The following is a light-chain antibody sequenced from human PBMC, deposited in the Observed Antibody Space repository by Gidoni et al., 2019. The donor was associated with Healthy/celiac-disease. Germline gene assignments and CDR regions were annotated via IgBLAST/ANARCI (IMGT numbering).Light chain of an antibody. Sequence: EIVLTQSPATLTLSPGERATLSCSASQSVSSYLAWYQQKPGQAPRLLIYDASNRATGIPARFSGSVSGTDFTLTISRLEPEDFAVYYCQQRSNRPPITFGQGTRLEIK. CDR1: QSVSSY. V-gene: IGKV3-11*01. J-gene: IGKJ5*01. CDR3: QQRSNRPPIT. CDR2: DAS.